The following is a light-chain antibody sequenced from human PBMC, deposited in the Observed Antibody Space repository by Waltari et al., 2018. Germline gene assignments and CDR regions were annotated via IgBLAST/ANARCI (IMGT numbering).Light chain of an antibody. CDR2: YNSDSDK. Sequence: QPVLTQPPSSSAPPGESARLTCTLPTDINVGNSNRYWYQQQPGCPPMYLLYYNSDSDKGQGSGVPSRFSGSKDSSANTGILLISGLQAEDEADYYCMIWPSNAWVFGGGTKLTVL. CDR3: MIWPSNAWV. J-gene: IGLJ3*02. CDR1: TDINVGNSN. V-gene: IGLV5-37*01.